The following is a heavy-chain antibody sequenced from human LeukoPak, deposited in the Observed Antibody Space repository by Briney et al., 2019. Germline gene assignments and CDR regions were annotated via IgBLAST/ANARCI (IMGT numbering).Heavy chain of an antibody. Sequence: PSETLSLTSTVSGGSISSHYWSWIRQPPGKGLEWIGYIYYSGSTNYNPSLKSRVTISVDTSKNQFSLKLSSVTAADTAVYYCARGDGRPRIDYWGQGTLVTVSS. CDR1: GGSISSHY. J-gene: IGHJ4*02. V-gene: IGHV4-59*11. CDR3: ARGDGRPRIDY. D-gene: IGHD1-14*01. CDR2: IYYSGST.